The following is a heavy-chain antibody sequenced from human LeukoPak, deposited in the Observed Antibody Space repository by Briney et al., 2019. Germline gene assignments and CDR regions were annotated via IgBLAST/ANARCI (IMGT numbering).Heavy chain of an antibody. Sequence: SETLSLTWTVSGGSISSRSYYWGRIRQPPVKGLEGIGSIYYSGSTYYNPSLKSRVTISVDTSKNQFSLKLSSVTAADTAVYYCARHLTAAAGAQDYWGQGTLVTVSS. D-gene: IGHD6-13*01. J-gene: IGHJ4*02. CDR3: ARHLTAAAGAQDY. CDR1: GGSISSRSYY. V-gene: IGHV4-39*01. CDR2: IYYSGST.